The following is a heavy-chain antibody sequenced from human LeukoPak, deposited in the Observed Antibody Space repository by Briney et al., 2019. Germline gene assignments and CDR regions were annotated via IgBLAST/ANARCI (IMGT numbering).Heavy chain of an antibody. D-gene: IGHD3-22*01. Sequence: GGSLRLSCAASGFTFSSYAMSWVRQAPGKGLEWVSAISGSGGSTYYADSVKGRFTISRDNSKNTLYLQMNSLRAEDTAVYYCAKDRNYYDSSGYFDYWGRGTLVTVSS. CDR1: GFTFSSYA. J-gene: IGHJ4*02. CDR3: AKDRNYYDSSGYFDY. CDR2: ISGSGGST. V-gene: IGHV3-23*01.